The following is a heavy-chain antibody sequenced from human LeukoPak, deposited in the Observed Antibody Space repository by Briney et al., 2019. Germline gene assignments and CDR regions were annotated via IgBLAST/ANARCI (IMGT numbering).Heavy chain of an antibody. CDR2: INPNSGGT. J-gene: IGHJ3*02. Sequence: ASVKVSCKASGYTFTGYYMHWVRQAPGQGLEWMGWINPNSGGTNYAQKFQGRVTMTRDTSISTAYMELSRLRSDDTAVYYCARVSGSSKTIDDAFDIWGQGTMVTVSS. CDR3: ARVSGSSKTIDDAFDI. D-gene: IGHD1-26*01. V-gene: IGHV1-2*02. CDR1: GYTFTGYY.